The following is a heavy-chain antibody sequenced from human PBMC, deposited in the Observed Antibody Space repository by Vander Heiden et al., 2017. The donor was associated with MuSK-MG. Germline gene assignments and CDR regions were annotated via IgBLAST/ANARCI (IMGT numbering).Heavy chain of an antibody. V-gene: IGHV3-7*01. D-gene: IGHD3-16*01. CDR1: GFTFSGSW. Sequence: EVQLVESGGGLVQPGWSLRLSCAASGFTFSGSWMTWVRHAPGKGLEWVATIMLVASEKYYVDSVKGRFTISRDNTTTSLFLQMNSLRGEDTSFYYSVLMTPYVFVGWG. CDR3: VLMTPYVFVG. CDR2: IMLVASEK. J-gene: IGHJ6*01.